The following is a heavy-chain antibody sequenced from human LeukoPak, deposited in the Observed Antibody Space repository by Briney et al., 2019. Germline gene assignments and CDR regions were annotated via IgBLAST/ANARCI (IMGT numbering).Heavy chain of an antibody. CDR3: ARGSVPGIAVY. CDR2: IYYSGST. J-gene: IGHJ4*02. CDR1: GGSISSGGYY. D-gene: IGHD6-13*01. Sequence: PSETLSLTCTVSGGSISSGGYYWSWIRQHPGKGLEWIGYIYYSGSTYYNPSLKSRVTISVDTSKNQFSLKLSSVTAADTAVYYCARGSVPGIAVYWGQGTLVTVSS. V-gene: IGHV4-31*03.